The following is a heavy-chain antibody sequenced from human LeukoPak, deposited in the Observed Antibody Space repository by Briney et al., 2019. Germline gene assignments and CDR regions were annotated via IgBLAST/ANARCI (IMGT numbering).Heavy chain of an antibody. V-gene: IGHV1-24*01. CDR2: FDPEEGRT. J-gene: IGHJ4*02. D-gene: IGHD3-10*01. Sequence: GASVKVSCKIFGNNLREVSMNWVRQGPGKGLEWMGGFDPEEGRTLYAQKFQGRVTMTTDTSTSTAYMELRSLRSDDTAVYYCARERLLWFGELLFDYWGQGTLVTVSS. CDR1: GNNLREVS. CDR3: ARERLLWFGELLFDY.